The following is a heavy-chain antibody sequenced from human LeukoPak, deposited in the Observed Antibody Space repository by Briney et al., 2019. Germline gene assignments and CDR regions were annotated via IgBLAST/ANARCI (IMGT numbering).Heavy chain of an antibody. J-gene: IGHJ4*02. CDR2: FHYTGNS. Sequence: KPSETLSLTCTVSGASITTGAFNWGWIRQPPGTGLEWIGSFHYTGNSYYNPSLKSRVTISVDMYKIQVSLKLSTVTQADAAVYYFARTYSWTYYGFDYWGQGALVTVSS. D-gene: IGHD1-26*01. CDR3: ARTYSWTYYGFDY. V-gene: IGHV4-39*01. CDR1: GASITTGAFN.